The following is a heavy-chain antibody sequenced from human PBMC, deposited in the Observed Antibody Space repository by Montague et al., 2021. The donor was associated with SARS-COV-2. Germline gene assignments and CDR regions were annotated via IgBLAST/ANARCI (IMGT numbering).Heavy chain of an antibody. D-gene: IGHD2-15*01. CDR2: IEQDGSEK. CDR1: GFTFSSYW. Sequence: SLRLSCAASGFTFSSYWMSWVRQAPGKGLEWVANIEQDGSEKYYVDSVKGRFTISRDNAKNSLYLQMNSLRAEDTAVYYCARDLGAVVVAAIKYYYYGMDVWGQGTTVTVSS. V-gene: IGHV3-7*03. CDR3: ARDLGAVVVAAIKYYYYGMDV. J-gene: IGHJ6*02.